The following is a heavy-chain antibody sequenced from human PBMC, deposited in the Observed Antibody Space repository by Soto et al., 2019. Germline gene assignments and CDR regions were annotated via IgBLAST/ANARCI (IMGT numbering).Heavy chain of an antibody. V-gene: IGHV4-31*03. CDR1: GGSISSGGYY. CDR2: IYYSGST. J-gene: IGHJ6*02. Sequence: SETLSLTCTVSGGSISSGGYYWSWIRQHPGKGLEWIGYIYYSGSTYYNPSLKSRVTISVDTSKNQFSLKLSSVTAADTAVYYCARDRPGGMDVWGQGTTVTVS. CDR3: ARDRPGGMDV.